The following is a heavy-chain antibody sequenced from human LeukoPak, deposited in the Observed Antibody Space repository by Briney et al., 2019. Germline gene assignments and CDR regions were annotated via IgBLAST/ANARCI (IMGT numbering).Heavy chain of an antibody. CDR1: GYTFAGYY. Sequence: ASVKVSCKASGYTFAGYYMHWVRQAPGQGLEWMGWINPNSGGTNYAQKFQGRVTMTRDTSISTAYMELSRLRSDDTAVYYCASIGSSRGYYFDYWGQGTLVTVSS. V-gene: IGHV1-2*02. J-gene: IGHJ4*02. CDR2: INPNSGGT. CDR3: ASIGSSRGYYFDY. D-gene: IGHD3-10*01.